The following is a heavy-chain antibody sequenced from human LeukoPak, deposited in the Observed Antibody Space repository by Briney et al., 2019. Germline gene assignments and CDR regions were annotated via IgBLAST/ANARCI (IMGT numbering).Heavy chain of an antibody. Sequence: PGGSLRLSCAASGFTFTNSAMGWVRQAPGKGLEWVSSISASGGSTYYADSVKGRFTISRDNSKNTPYLQMNSLRVEDTAIYYCAKSRSGWYLFDYWGQETLVTVSS. J-gene: IGHJ4*02. CDR3: AKSRSGWYLFDY. D-gene: IGHD6-19*01. CDR1: GFTFTNSA. CDR2: ISASGGST. V-gene: IGHV3-23*01.